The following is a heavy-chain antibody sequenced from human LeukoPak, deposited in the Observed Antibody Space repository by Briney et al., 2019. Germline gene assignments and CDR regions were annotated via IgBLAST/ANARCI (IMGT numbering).Heavy chain of an antibody. J-gene: IGHJ4*02. CDR1: GFTFSNYG. CDR2: IGSSTSST. D-gene: IGHD1-26*01. CDR3: ARDFPRYSGSRGYFDY. Sequence: PGGSLRLSCAASGFTFSNYGMNWVRQAPGKGLEWVSHIGSSTSSTYYAESVKGRFTISKDNAKDSLYLQMNSLRVEDTAVYYCARDFPRYSGSRGYFDYWGQGTLVTVSS. V-gene: IGHV3-48*01.